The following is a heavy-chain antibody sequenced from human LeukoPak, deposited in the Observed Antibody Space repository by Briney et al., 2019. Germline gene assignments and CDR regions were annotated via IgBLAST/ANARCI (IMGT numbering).Heavy chain of an antibody. Sequence: SETLSLTCAVHGGSFSGYYWSWIRQPPGKGLEWIGEINHSGSTNYNPSLKSRVTISVDTSQKQFSLKLSSVTAADTAVYYCARYRRRGYYFDYWGQGTLVTVSS. CDR3: ARYRRRGYYFDY. CDR1: GGSFSGYY. J-gene: IGHJ4*02. D-gene: IGHD3-10*01. CDR2: INHSGST. V-gene: IGHV4-34*01.